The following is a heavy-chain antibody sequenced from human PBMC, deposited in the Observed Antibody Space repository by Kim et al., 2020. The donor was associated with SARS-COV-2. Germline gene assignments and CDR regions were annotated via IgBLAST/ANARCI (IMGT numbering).Heavy chain of an antibody. D-gene: IGHD3-9*01. CDR2: INAGNGNT. CDR1: GYTFTSYA. V-gene: IGHV1-3*01. CDR3: AREYYDILTGYPFDY. Sequence: ASVKVSCKASGYTFTSYAMHWVRQAPGQRLEWMGWINAGNGNTKYSQKFQGRVTITRDTSASTAYMELSSLRSEDTAVYYCAREYYDILTGYPFDYWGQGTLVTVSS. J-gene: IGHJ4*02.